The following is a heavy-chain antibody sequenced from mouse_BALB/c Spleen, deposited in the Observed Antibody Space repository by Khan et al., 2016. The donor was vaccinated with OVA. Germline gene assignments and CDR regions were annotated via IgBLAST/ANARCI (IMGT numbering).Heavy chain of an antibody. V-gene: IGHV5-17*02. J-gene: IGHJ3*01. Sequence: EVELVESGGGLVQPGGSRKLSCAASGYSFSSFGMHWVRQAPEKGLEWVAYISSDSYTIYYADTLKGRFTISRDNPKNTLFLQMTSLRSEDTAMYCCARADWAWFAYWGQGTRVTVAA. CDR3: ARADWAWFAY. CDR2: ISSDSYTI. CDR1: GYSFSSFG. D-gene: IGHD4-1*01.